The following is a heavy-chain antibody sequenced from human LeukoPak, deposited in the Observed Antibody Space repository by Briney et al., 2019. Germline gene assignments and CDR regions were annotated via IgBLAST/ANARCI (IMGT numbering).Heavy chain of an antibody. V-gene: IGHV3-30*18. Sequence: GRSLRLSCAASGFTFSSYGMHWVRQAPGKGLEWVAVISYDGSNKYYADSVKGRFTISRDNSKNTLYLQMNSLRAEDTAVCYCAKDLTVTTTTDWFDPWGQGTLVTVSS. J-gene: IGHJ5*02. D-gene: IGHD4-17*01. CDR2: ISYDGSNK. CDR3: AKDLTVTTTTDWFDP. CDR1: GFTFSSYG.